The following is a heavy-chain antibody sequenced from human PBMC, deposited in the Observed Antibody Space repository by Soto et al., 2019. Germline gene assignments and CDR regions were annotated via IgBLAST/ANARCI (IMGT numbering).Heavy chain of an antibody. CDR1: GGSISSYY. J-gene: IGHJ2*01. Sequence: SETLSLTCTVSGGSISSYYWSWIRQPPGKGLEWIGSIYYSGNTNYNPSLKSRVTISVDTSKNQFSLKLSSVTAADTAVYYCARRLTTIPFVEWYFDLWGRGTLVTVSS. CDR3: ARRLTTIPFVEWYFDL. CDR2: IYYSGNT. D-gene: IGHD4-17*01. V-gene: IGHV4-59*08.